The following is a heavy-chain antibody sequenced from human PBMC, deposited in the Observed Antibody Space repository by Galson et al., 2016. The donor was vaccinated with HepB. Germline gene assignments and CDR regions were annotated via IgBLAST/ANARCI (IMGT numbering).Heavy chain of an antibody. D-gene: IGHD2-15*01. CDR3: ARARASGGTLYLFDF. CDR2: ISYEGSNR. Sequence: SLRLSCATRGFKFSTYAMHWVRQAPGKGPEWMAVISYEGSNRYYADSVQGRFTISRDNSKNTVYLQMNTLRPEDTAVFYCARARASGGTLYLFDFWGQGTLVTVSS. J-gene: IGHJ4*02. V-gene: IGHV3-30*04. CDR1: GFKFSTYA.